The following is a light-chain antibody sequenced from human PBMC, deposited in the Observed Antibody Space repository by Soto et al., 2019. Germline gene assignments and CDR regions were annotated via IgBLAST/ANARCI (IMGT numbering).Light chain of an antibody. CDR1: SSNIGAGYD. J-gene: IGLJ2*01. V-gene: IGLV1-40*01. Sequence: QSVLTQPPSVSGAPGQKVTISCTGSSSNIGAGYDVHWYQQLPGTAPKLLVHGNTDRPSGVPDRFSGSKSGTSASLAITGLQAEDEDDYYCQSYDSSLGGWLFGGGTKLTVL. CDR3: QSYDSSLGGWL. CDR2: GNT.